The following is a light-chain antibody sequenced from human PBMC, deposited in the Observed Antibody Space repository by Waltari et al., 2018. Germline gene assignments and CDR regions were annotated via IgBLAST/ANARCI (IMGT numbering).Light chain of an antibody. CDR2: WAS. CDR1: QSVLSSSNHKNY. Sequence: DIVMTQSPDSLAVSLGERATLNCRSGQSVLSSSNHKNYLAWYQQKLGQPPKLLIYWASTRESGVPDRFNGSGSGTDFTLTISSLQAEDVAVYYCQQYYSTPYTFGQGTKLEIK. CDR3: QQYYSTPYT. V-gene: IGKV4-1*01. J-gene: IGKJ2*01.